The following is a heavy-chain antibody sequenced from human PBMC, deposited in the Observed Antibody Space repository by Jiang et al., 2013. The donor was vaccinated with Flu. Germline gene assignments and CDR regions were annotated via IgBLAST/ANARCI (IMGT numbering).Heavy chain of an antibody. D-gene: IGHD6-19*01. CDR3: ARQRVSGPWFDP. CDR1: GESIGHYY. CDR2: FHTGGT. J-gene: IGHJ5*02. V-gene: IGHV4-59*01. Sequence: GLVKPSETLSLTCSVSGESIGHYYWSWIRDSPREGTGLDWIYFHTGGTSYNPSFKSRVTMSIDTSKNQFSLSLSSVTAADTAVYYCARQRVSGPWFDPWGQGTLVTVSS.